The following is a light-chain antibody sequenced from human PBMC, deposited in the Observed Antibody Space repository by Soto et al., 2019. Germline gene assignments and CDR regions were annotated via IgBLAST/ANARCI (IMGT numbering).Light chain of an antibody. CDR3: QQCYSSPRT. CDR2: AAS. V-gene: IGKV1-39*01. J-gene: IGKJ1*01. Sequence: DIQMTQSPSTLSASVGDRVTITCRASQSISTYLNWYQQKLGKAPPLLIYAASSLQSGVPSRFSGGGSGTDFTLTISSLQPEDCATYFCQQCYSSPRTFGQGTKVEIK. CDR1: QSISTY.